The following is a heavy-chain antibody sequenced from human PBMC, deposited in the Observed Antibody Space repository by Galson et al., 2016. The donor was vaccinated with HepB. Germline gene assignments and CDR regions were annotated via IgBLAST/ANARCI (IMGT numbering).Heavy chain of an antibody. Sequence: SLRLSCAASGFTFGDYYMTWIRQAPRGGLEWVGRIRSKTDNYATTYAESVKGRFTISRDDSKNTAYLQMNSLKTEDTAIYYCTRPMYDTTGSASGNFDYWGQGTLVTVSS. CDR3: TRPMYDTTGSASGNFDY. CDR2: IRSKTDNYAT. D-gene: IGHD3-22*01. CDR1: GFTFGDYY. J-gene: IGHJ4*02. V-gene: IGHV3-73*01.